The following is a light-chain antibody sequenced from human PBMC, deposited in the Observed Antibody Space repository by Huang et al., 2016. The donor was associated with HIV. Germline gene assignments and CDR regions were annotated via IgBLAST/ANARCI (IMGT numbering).Light chain of an antibody. CDR2: DAS. V-gene: IGKV1-5*01. CDR1: QSIDSY. J-gene: IGKJ1*01. CDR3: QQYHSYPGT. Sequence: GDRVTITCRASQSIDSYLVWYQQKPGKAPKLLIYDASSLDSGVPSRFSGSGSGTEFTLTISSLQPDNFATYYCQQYHSYPGTFGQGTKVEIK.